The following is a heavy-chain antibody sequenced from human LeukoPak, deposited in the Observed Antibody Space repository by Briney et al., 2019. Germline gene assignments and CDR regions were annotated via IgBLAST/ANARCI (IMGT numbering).Heavy chain of an antibody. CDR1: GYTFTSYG. D-gene: IGHD3-9*01. Sequence: ASVKVSCKASGYTFTSYGISWVRQAPGQGLEWMGWISAYNGNTNYAQKLQGRVTMTTDTSTSTAYMELRSLRSDDTAVYYCARGMGTLRYFDWSGGVDWFDPWGQGTLVTVSS. J-gene: IGHJ5*02. CDR3: ARGMGTLRYFDWSGGVDWFDP. CDR2: ISAYNGNT. V-gene: IGHV1-18*01.